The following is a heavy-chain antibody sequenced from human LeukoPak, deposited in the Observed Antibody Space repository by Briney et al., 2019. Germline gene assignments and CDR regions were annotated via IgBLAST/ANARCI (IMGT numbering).Heavy chain of an antibody. J-gene: IGHJ4*02. CDR1: GFTFSDYW. CDR2: INTDGSIT. Sequence: GGSLRLSCAASGFTFSDYWIHWVRQAPGKGLVWVSRINTDGSITNYADSVKGRFSISRDNAKNTLYLQMSSLRAKDTAVYYCARDRGPRTGFMVREAYDYWGQGTLVTVSS. CDR3: ARDRGPRTGFMVREAYDY. D-gene: IGHD3-10*01. V-gene: IGHV3-74*01.